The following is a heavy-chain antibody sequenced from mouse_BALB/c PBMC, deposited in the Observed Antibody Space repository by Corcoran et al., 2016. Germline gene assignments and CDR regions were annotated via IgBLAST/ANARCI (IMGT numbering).Heavy chain of an antibody. V-gene: IGHV1S136*01. D-gene: IGHD1-3*01. J-gene: IGHJ3*01. CDR1: GYTFTSYV. Sequence: EVQLQQSGPELVKPGASVKMSCKASGYTFTSYVMHWVKQKPGQGLEWIGYINPYNDGTKYNKKFKGKATLTSDKSSSTAYMELSSLTSEDSAVYYCFNSWFAYWGQGTLVTVSA. CDR3: FNSWFAY. CDR2: INPYNDGT.